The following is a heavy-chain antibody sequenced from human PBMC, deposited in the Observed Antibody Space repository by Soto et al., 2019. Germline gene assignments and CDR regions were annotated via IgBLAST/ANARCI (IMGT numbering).Heavy chain of an antibody. Sequence: ASVKVSCKASGYTFTSYAMHWVRQAPGQRLEWMGWINAGNGNTKYSQKFQGRVTITRDTSASTAYMELSSLRSEDTAVYYCAGRPEILNLNYVEYYDMDAWGKGTTVTISS. V-gene: IGHV1-3*01. J-gene: IGHJ6*03. D-gene: IGHD1-7*01. CDR2: INAGNGNT. CDR3: AGRPEILNLNYVEYYDMDA. CDR1: GYTFTSYA.